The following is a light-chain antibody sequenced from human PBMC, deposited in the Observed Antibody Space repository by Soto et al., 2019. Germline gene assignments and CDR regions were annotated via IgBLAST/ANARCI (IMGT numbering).Light chain of an antibody. V-gene: IGKV1-39*01. J-gene: IGKJ5*01. CDR3: QQFYMAPVT. Sequence: DIQMSQSPSSLSASVGDRVTITCRASQTIKNSLNWYQQKPGSAPNLLIYSSSSLHVGVPSRFSGSTSGPYFTLTISGLQPEDFATYYCQQFYMAPVTFGQGTRLEI. CDR2: SSS. CDR1: QTIKNS.